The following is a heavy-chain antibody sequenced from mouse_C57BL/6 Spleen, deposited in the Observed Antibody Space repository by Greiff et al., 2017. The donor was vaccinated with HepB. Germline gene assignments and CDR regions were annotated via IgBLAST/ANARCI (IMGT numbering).Heavy chain of an antibody. J-gene: IGHJ3*01. CDR2: IYPGNSDT. D-gene: IGHD2-2*01. V-gene: IGHV1-5*01. CDR3: TRLRGYDGPGFAY. Sequence: EVQLQESGTVLARPGASVKMSCKTSGYTFTSYWMHWVKQRPGQGLEWIGAIYPGNSDTSYNQKFKGKAKLTAVTSASTAYMELSSLTNEDSAVYYCTRLRGYDGPGFAYWGQGTLVTVSA. CDR1: GYTFTSYW.